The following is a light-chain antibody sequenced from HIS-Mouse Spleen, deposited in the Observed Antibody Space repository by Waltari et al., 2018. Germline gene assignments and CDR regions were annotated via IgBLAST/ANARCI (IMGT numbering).Light chain of an antibody. CDR3: YSTDSSGNHRAV. Sequence: SYELTQPPSVSVSPGQTARITCSGDALPKKYAYWYQQKSGQAPVLVIYEDSKRPSGIPGRFSGSSSGTMATLTISGAQVEEEADYYCYSTDSSGNHRAVFGGGTKLTVL. CDR1: ALPKKY. J-gene: IGLJ3*02. V-gene: IGLV3-10*01. CDR2: EDS.